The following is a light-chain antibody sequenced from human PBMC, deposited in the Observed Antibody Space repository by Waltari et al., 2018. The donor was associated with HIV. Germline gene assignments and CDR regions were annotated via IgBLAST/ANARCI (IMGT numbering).Light chain of an antibody. CDR1: SSNIGEGFD. Sequence: QRVTISCTGSSSNIGEGFDVHWYQQLPGIAPKLLVYAATNRHSGVPDRFSGSKSGTSASLAITGLQAEDEADYYCQSYDSSLSSYVFASGTRVTVL. CDR2: AAT. CDR3: QSYDSSLSSYV. V-gene: IGLV1-40*01. J-gene: IGLJ1*01.